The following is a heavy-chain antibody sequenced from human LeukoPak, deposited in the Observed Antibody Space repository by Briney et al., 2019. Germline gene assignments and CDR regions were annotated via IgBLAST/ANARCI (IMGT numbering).Heavy chain of an antibody. CDR3: VRDRVDSSGYYYYYGLDV. CDR1: GGSISSYY. CDR2: FYSSGST. Sequence: PSETLSLTCTVSGGSISSYYWSWIRQPAGKGLEWIGRFYSSGSTSYNPSLKSRLTMSVDTSKNEFSLKLRSVTAADTAVYYCVRDRVDSSGYYYYYGLDVWGQGTTVTVSS. V-gene: IGHV4-4*07. J-gene: IGHJ6*02. D-gene: IGHD3-22*01.